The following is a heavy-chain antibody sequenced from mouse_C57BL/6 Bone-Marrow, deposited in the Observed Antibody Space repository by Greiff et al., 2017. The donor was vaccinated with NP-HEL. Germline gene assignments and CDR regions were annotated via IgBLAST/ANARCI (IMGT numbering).Heavy chain of an antibody. CDR1: GYTFTSYW. Sequence: VQLQQPGAELVKPGASVKLSCKASGYTFTSYWMQWVKQRPGQGLEWIGEIDPSDSYTNYNQKFKGKATLTVDTSSSTAYMQLSSLTSEDSAVYYCARNYDGSSYDWYFDVWGTGTTVTVSS. CDR3: ARNYDGSSYDWYFDV. V-gene: IGHV1-50*01. D-gene: IGHD1-1*01. CDR2: IDPSDSYT. J-gene: IGHJ1*03.